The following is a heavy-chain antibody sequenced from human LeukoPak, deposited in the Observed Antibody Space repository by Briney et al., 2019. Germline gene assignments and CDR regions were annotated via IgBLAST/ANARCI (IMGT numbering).Heavy chain of an antibody. CDR2: ISSSSSTI. CDR3: ARSLGSYGMDV. CDR1: GFTFSSYS. J-gene: IGHJ6*02. Sequence: GGSLRLSCAASGFTFSSYSMNWVRQAPGKGLEWVSYISSSSSTIYYADSVKGRFTISRDNAKSSLYLQMNSLRAEDTAVYYCARSLGSYGMDVWGQGTTVTVSS. V-gene: IGHV3-48*04.